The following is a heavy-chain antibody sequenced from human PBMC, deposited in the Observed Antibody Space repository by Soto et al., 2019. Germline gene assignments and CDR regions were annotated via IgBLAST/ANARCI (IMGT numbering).Heavy chain of an antibody. J-gene: IGHJ5*02. CDR3: ATSRGAAAGPLAGWLDP. CDR2: IYYSGST. D-gene: IGHD6-13*01. CDR1: GGSISSYY. Sequence: PSETLSLTCTVSGGSISSYYWSWMRQPPGKGLEWIGYIYYSGSTNYNPSLKSRVTISVDTSKNQFSLKLSSVTAADTAVYYCATSRGAAAGPLAGWLDPWGQGTLVTVSS. V-gene: IGHV4-59*08.